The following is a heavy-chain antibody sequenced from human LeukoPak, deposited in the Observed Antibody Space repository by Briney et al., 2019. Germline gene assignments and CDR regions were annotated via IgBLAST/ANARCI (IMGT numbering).Heavy chain of an antibody. CDR2: INHSGST. D-gene: IGHD2-21*02. V-gene: IGHV4-34*01. CDR1: GGSFSGYY. CDR3: ARSMVVTATYYFDY. J-gene: IGHJ4*02. Sequence: SETLSLTCAVYGGSFSGYYWSWIRRPPGKGLEWIGEINHSGSTNYNPSLKSRVTISVDTSKNQFSLKLSSVTAADTAVYYCARSMVVTATYYFDYWGQGTLVTVSS.